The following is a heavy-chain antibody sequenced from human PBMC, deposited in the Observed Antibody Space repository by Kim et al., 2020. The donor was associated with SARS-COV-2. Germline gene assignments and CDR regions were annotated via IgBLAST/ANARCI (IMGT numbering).Heavy chain of an antibody. CDR3: ARELIGGGYTFQV. CDR1: GLKFGDHY. V-gene: IGHV3-11*01. Sequence: GGSLRLSCAASGLKFGDHYMSWLRQAPGKGLEWISYLSPTSKTSDYADSVRGRFTISRDNAKRSLFLHMTSLKGDDTAVSYCARELIGGGYTFQVWGQGTQVTVSS. J-gene: IGHJ4*02. CDR2: LSPTSKTS. D-gene: IGHD5-12*01.